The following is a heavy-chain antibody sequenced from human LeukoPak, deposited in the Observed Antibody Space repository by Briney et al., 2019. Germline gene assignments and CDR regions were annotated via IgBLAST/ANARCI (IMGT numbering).Heavy chain of an antibody. Sequence: GGSLRLSCVVSGFTFSTYWMHWVRQAPGKGLVWVSHINSDETTTNYADSVKGRFTISRDNAKNTLYLQMNSLRAEDTPVYYCARDQGSSTRGFDYWGQGTLVTVSS. CDR1: GFTFSTYW. V-gene: IGHV3-74*01. CDR2: INSDETTT. D-gene: IGHD3-10*01. J-gene: IGHJ4*02. CDR3: ARDQGSSTRGFDY.